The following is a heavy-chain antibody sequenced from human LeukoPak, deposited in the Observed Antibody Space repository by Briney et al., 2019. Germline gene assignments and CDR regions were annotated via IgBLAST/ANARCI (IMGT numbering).Heavy chain of an antibody. Sequence: GGSLRLSCAASGITFSNYVMSWVRQAPGKGLEWVSSISASGYTTYYADSVKGRFTISRDNSKNTLHLQMNSLRAEDTAIYYCAKEGLDYWGQGTLVTVSS. CDR2: ISASGYTT. CDR1: GITFSNYV. CDR3: AKEGLDY. V-gene: IGHV3-23*01. J-gene: IGHJ4*02.